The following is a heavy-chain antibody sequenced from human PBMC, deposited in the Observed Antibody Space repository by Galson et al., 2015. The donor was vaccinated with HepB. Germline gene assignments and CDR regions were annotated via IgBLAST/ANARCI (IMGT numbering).Heavy chain of an antibody. J-gene: IGHJ6*02. CDR3: VRALGGSYSYGMDV. V-gene: IGHV4-39*01. Sequence: ETLSLTCSVSGAPISISTFYWVWIRQTPVKGLEWIGNVHSSGVTYYNPSLNNRVTVSGDTAKNQFSLRVRSVTAADTAVYYCVRALGGSYSYGMDVWGQGTTVIVSS. CDR2: VHSSGVT. CDR1: GAPISISTFY.